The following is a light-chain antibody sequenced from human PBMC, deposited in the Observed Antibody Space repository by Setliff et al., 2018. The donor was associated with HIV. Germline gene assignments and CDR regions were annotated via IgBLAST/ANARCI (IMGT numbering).Light chain of an antibody. Sequence: QSALTQPASVSGSPGQSITISCTGTSSDVGSYNLVSWYQQHPGKAPKLMIYEGSKRPSGVSNRFSGSKSGNTASLTISGLQAEDEADYYCCSYAGSSTTYVFGNGTKVTVL. CDR1: SSDVGSYNL. CDR2: EGS. J-gene: IGLJ1*01. CDR3: CSYAGSSTTYV. V-gene: IGLV2-23*01.